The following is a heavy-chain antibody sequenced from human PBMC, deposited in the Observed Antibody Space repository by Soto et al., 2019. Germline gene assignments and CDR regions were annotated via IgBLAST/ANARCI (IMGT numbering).Heavy chain of an antibody. CDR2: ISTDGSST. CDR1: GFTFSNSW. J-gene: IGHJ4*02. CDR3: ARERFVAGRRGYDY. Sequence: EVQLVESGGGLVQPGGSLRLPCAASGFTFSNSWMHWVRQAPGKGLVWVSRISTDGSSTNYADSVKGRFTISRDNAKTTLYLQMNSLRAEDTAVYYCARERFVAGRRGYDYWGQGTLVTVSS. D-gene: IGHD6-19*01. V-gene: IGHV3-74*01.